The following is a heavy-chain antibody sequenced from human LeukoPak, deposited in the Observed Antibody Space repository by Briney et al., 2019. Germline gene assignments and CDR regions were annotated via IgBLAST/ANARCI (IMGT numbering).Heavy chain of an antibody. CDR2: IRYDGSNK. Sequence: PGGSLRLSCAASGFTFSSYGMHWVRQAPGKGLEWVAYIRYDGSNKYYADSVKGRFTISRDNSKNTLSLQMNSLRAEDTAVYYCAKDSRKNPYYYSRDVWGQGTTVIVSS. J-gene: IGHJ6*02. V-gene: IGHV3-30*02. CDR3: AKDSRKNPYYYSRDV. CDR1: GFTFSSYG. D-gene: IGHD1-14*01.